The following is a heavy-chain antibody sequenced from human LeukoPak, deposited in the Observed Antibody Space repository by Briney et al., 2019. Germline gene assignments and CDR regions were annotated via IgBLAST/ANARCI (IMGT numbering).Heavy chain of an antibody. V-gene: IGHV1-46*01. CDR1: GYTFTSNY. J-gene: IGHJ4*02. CDR2: IYPRDVST. CDR3: ARDQEGFDY. Sequence: GXSVRVSCKASGYTFTSNYIHWVRQAPGQGLEWMVLIYPRDVSTSYAQKFQGRVTVTRDTSTSTVHMELSGLRSEDTAVYYCARDQEGFDYWGQGTLVTVSS.